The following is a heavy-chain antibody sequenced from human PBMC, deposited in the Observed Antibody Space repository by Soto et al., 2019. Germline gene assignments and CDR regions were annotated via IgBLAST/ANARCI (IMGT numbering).Heavy chain of an antibody. J-gene: IGHJ4*02. D-gene: IGHD2-15*01. Sequence: SETLSLTCTVSGGSISSSSYYWGWIRQPPGKGLEWIGNIYYSGSTYYNPSLESRVTISVDTSKNQFSLKLTSVTAVDTAVYYCARVYCSGGSCYSHFDYWGQGTLVTVSS. V-gene: IGHV4-39*01. CDR2: IYYSGST. CDR1: GGSISSSSYY. CDR3: ARVYCSGGSCYSHFDY.